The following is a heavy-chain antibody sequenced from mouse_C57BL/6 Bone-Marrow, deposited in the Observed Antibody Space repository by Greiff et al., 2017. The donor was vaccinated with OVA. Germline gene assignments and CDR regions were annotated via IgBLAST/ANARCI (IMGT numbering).Heavy chain of an antibody. V-gene: IGHV1-52*01. CDR2: IDPSDSDT. J-gene: IGHJ1*03. CDR3: ARNYYGYDGWYWYFDV. D-gene: IGHD2-2*01. Sequence: VQLQQPGAELARPGSSVKLSCKASGYTFTSYWMHWVKQRPIQGLEWIGNIDPSDSDTHYNQKFKDKATLTVDKSSSTAYMQLSSLTSEDSAVYDCARNYYGYDGWYWYFDVWGTGTTVTVSS. CDR1: GYTFTSYW.